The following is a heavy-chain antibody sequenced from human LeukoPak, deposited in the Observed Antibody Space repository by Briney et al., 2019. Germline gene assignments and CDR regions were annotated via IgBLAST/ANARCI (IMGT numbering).Heavy chain of an antibody. Sequence: SETLSLTCTVSGASFSSSTYYWGWIRQPPGKGLEWIGSIYYSGSTYYNPSLKSRVTMSVDTSKNQFSLTLSSVTAADTAVYYCARPPGSGIYYVDAWGQGILVTVSS. CDR1: GASFSSSTYY. CDR3: ARPPGSGIYYVDA. V-gene: IGHV4-39*01. CDR2: IYYSGST. D-gene: IGHD1-26*01. J-gene: IGHJ5*02.